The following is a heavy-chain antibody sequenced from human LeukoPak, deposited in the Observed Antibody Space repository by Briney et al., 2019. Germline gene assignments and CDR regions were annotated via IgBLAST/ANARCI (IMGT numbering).Heavy chain of an antibody. V-gene: IGHV1-2*06. Sequence: ASVTVSCKASGYTFTGYYMHWVRQAPGQGLEWMGRINPNSGGTNYAQKFQGRVTMTRDTSISTAYIELSRLRSDDTAVYYCARDDILTGYYPPFDYWGQGTLVTVSS. CDR2: INPNSGGT. CDR1: GYTFTGYY. J-gene: IGHJ4*02. D-gene: IGHD3-9*01. CDR3: ARDDILTGYYPPFDY.